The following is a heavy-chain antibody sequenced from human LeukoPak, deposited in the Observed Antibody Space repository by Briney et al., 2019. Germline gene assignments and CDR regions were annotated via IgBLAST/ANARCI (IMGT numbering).Heavy chain of an antibody. Sequence: GASVKVSCKASGYTFTGYYIHWVRQAPGQGLEWMGWINPKSGGTDFAQKFQGRVTMTRDTSISTAYMELSRLRSDDTAVYYCAREEVDYGATFAHWGQGPWSPSPQ. J-gene: IGHJ4*02. V-gene: IGHV1-2*02. CDR1: GYTFTGYY. CDR3: AREEVDYGATFAH. D-gene: IGHD4-17*01. CDR2: INPKSGGT.